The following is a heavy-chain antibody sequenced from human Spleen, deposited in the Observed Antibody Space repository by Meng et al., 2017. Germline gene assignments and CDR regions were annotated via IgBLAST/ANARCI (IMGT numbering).Heavy chain of an antibody. CDR2: ISWNSGSI. CDR3: AKGRSSGSYYYFDY. J-gene: IGHJ4*02. Sequence: SLKISCAASGFTFDDYAMHWVRQAPGKGLEWVSGISWNSGSIVYADSLKGRFTISRDNAKNSLYLQMNSLRAEDMALYYCAKGRSSGSYYYFDYWGQGTLVTVSS. D-gene: IGHD6-19*01. CDR1: GFTFDDYA. V-gene: IGHV3-9*03.